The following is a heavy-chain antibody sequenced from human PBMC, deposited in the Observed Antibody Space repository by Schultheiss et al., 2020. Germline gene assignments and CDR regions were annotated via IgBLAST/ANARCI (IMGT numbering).Heavy chain of an antibody. CDR3: ARATFYFATSDLQFDY. CDR2: IYGGGST. CDR1: GFTVSSDY. V-gene: IGHV3-66*01. D-gene: IGHD3-22*01. J-gene: IGHJ4*02. Sequence: GSLRLSCAASGFTVSSDYMTWVRQAPGKGLEWVSVIYGGGSTYYADSVKGRFTISRDSSKNTLHLQMNSLRAEDTAMYYCARATFYFATSDLQFDYWGQGTLVNGS.